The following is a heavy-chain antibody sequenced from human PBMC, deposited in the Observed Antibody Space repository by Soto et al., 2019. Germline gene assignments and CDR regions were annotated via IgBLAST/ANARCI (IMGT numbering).Heavy chain of an antibody. J-gene: IGHJ6*02. Sequence: SETLSLTCTVSGGSVSSGTYFWSWIRQSPGKGLEWIAYIYYSGRTNYNPSLQRRSTISVDTSKSQVSLTLTYVTAADAAVYYCARSPNYYYYGFDVWGQGTTVTVSS. CDR2: IYYSGRT. CDR3: ARSPNYYYYGFDV. V-gene: IGHV4-61*01. CDR1: GGSVSSGTYF.